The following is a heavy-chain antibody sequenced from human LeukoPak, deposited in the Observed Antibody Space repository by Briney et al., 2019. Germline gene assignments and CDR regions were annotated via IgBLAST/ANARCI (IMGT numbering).Heavy chain of an antibody. Sequence: PGGSLRLSCAASGFTFSSYWMSWVRQAPGKGLEWVANIKQDGSEKYYVDSVKGRFTISRDNAKNSLYLQMNSLRAEDTAVYYCARDGLRRDYVWGSYRYNWFDPWGQGTLVTVSS. V-gene: IGHV3-7*03. J-gene: IGHJ5*02. CDR2: IKQDGSEK. CDR3: ARDGLRRDYVWGSYRYNWFDP. D-gene: IGHD3-16*02. CDR1: GFTFSSYW.